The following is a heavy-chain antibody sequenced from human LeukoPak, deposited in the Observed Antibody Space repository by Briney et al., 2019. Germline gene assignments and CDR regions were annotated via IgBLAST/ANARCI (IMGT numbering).Heavy chain of an antibody. V-gene: IGHV4-34*01. CDR1: GGSFSGYY. CDR2: INHSGST. CDR3: ARRVKRWLQFFRGFDY. D-gene: IGHD5-24*01. J-gene: IGHJ4*02. Sequence: PSETLSLTCAVYGGSFSGYYWSWIRQPPGKGLEWIGEINHSGSTNYNPSLKSRVTISVDTSKNQFSLKLSSVTVADTAVYYCARRVKRWLQFFRGFDYWGQGTLVTVSS.